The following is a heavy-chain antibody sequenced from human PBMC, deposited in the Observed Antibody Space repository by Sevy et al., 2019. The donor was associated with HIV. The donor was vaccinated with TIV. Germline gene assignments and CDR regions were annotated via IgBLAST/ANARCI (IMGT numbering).Heavy chain of an antibody. CDR2: FFYTGNP. Sequence: SETLSLTCTVSGASISTYVWTWIRQPPGKGLEWVGYFFYTGNPNYNPSLSSRVTISGETPKNQFSLTLDSVTAADTAVYYSATGAWVSKSDFWGQGTLVTVSS. CDR1: GASISTYV. J-gene: IGHJ4*02. V-gene: IGHV4-59*12. CDR3: ATGAWVSKSDF. D-gene: IGHD1-26*01.